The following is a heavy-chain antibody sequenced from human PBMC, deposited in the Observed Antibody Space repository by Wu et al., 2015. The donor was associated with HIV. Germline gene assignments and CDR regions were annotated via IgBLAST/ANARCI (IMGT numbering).Heavy chain of an antibody. CDR3: ARGSYCSGGSCFPASRWFDP. Sequence: QVQLQESAPGLVKPSETLSLTCAVSGYSITSGYHWGWIRQSPGKGLEWIGQINHSGSTTYNPSLKSRLNISVDTSKNHFSLKLTSVTAADTAVYYCARGSYCSGGSCFPASRWFDPWGQGALVTVSS. V-gene: IGHV4-38-2*01. J-gene: IGHJ5*02. CDR2: INHSGST. CDR1: GYSITSGYH. D-gene: IGHD2-15*01.